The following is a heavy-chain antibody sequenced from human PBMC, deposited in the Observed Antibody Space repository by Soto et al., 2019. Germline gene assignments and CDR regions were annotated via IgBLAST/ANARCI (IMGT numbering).Heavy chain of an antibody. CDR3: ARISYSSRTPYFDY. D-gene: IGHD6-13*01. CDR2: TYYRSRWYN. Sequence: SPTHPISGALSGGRVCSSRVSRNWIRQYPSRGLEWLGGTYYRSRWYNDYAVSVKSRMTINPDTSKNQFSLQLNSVTPEDTAVYYCARISYSSRTPYFDYWGQGTLVTVSS. V-gene: IGHV6-1*01. J-gene: IGHJ4*02. CDR1: GGRVCSSRVS.